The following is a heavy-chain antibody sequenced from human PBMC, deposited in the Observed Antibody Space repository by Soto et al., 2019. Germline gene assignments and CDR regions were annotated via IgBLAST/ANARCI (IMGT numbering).Heavy chain of an antibody. CDR2: IYYSGST. D-gene: IGHD5-18*01. V-gene: IGHV4-61*01. J-gene: IGHJ6*02. CDR3: ARGDTAMVTSRHMDV. CDR1: GGSVSSGSYY. Sequence: SETLSLTCTVSGGSVSSGSYYWSWIRQPPGKGLEWIGYIYYSGSTNYNPSLKSRVTISVDTSKNQFSLKLSSVTAADTAVYYCARGDTAMVTSRHMDVWGQGTTVTVSS.